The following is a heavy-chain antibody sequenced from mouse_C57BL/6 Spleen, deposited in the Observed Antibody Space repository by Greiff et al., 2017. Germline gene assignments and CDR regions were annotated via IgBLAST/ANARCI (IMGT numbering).Heavy chain of an antibody. Sequence: DVHLVESGGGLVKPGGSLKLSCAASGFTFSSYAMSWVRQTPEKRLEWVATISDGGSYTYYPDNVKGRFTISRDNAKNNLYLQMSHLKSEDTAMYYCARENYGSSSYWYFDVWGTGTTVTVSS. CDR3: ARENYGSSSYWYFDV. V-gene: IGHV5-4*01. J-gene: IGHJ1*03. CDR1: GFTFSSYA. CDR2: ISDGGSYT. D-gene: IGHD1-1*01.